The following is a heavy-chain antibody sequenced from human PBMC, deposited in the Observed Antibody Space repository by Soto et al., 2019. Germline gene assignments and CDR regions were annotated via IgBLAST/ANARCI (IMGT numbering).Heavy chain of an antibody. CDR3: ARRLPFTFYYYYMDV. V-gene: IGHV4-34*01. CDR1: GGSFNGYY. CDR2: INHSGST. D-gene: IGHD5-12*01. J-gene: IGHJ6*03. Sequence: QVQLQQWGEGLLKPAESLSLTCAVYGGSFNGYYWSWIRQPPGKGLEWIGEINHSGSTNYNPSLKSRVTISVDTSKNQFSLKLSSVTAADTAVYYCARRLPFTFYYYYMDVWGKGTTVTVSS.